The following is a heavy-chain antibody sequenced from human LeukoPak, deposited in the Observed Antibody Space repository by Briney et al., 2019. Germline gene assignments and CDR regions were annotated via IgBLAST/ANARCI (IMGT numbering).Heavy chain of an antibody. CDR3: ARDPGFWYYGSGSYYPFDY. CDR2: ISAYNGNT. CDR1: GYTFTSYG. D-gene: IGHD3-10*01. Sequence: ASVKVSCKASGYTFTSYGISWVRQAPGQGLEWMGWISAYNGNTNYAQKLQGRVTMTTDTSTSRAYMELRSLRSDDTAVYYCARDPGFWYYGSGSYYPFDYWGQGTLVTVSS. V-gene: IGHV1-18*01. J-gene: IGHJ4*02.